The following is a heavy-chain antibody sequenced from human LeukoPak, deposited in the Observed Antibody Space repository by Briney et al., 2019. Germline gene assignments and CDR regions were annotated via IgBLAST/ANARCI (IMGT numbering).Heavy chain of an antibody. CDR3: ARESVFLEWLSHLDY. J-gene: IGHJ4*02. CDR1: GGSISSYY. CDR2: IYTSGST. V-gene: IGHV4-4*07. D-gene: IGHD3-3*01. Sequence: SETLSLTCTVSGGSISSYYWSWIRQPAGKGLEWIGRIYTSGSTNYNPSLKSRVTMSVDTSKNQFSLKLSSVTAADTAVYYCARESVFLEWLSHLDYWGQGTLVTVSS.